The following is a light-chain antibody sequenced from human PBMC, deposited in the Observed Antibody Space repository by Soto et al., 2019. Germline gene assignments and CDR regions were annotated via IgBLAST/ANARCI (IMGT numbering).Light chain of an antibody. J-gene: IGKJ4*01. CDR3: KQDYNLSLT. Sequence: EIVMTQSPVTLSLSPGERTTLSCRASQSVSSKFSSWHQQKPGQAPRLLSYGASTRATGIPARFSGSGSGTDFTLTISSLQPEDFAVYYCKQDYNLSLTFGGGTKVEIK. CDR1: QSVSSKF. V-gene: IGKV3D-7*01. CDR2: GAS.